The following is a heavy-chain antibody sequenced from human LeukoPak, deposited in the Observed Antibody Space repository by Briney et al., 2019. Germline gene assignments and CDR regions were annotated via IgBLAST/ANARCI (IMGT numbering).Heavy chain of an antibody. CDR1: GYTFTGYY. CDR2: INPNSGGT. CDR3: ARVGTIFGVVSFDP. J-gene: IGHJ5*02. D-gene: IGHD3-3*01. V-gene: IGHV1-2*02. Sequence: ASVKVSCKASGYTFTGYYMHWVRQAPGQGLEWMGWINPNSGGTNYAQKFQGRVTMTRDTSISTAYMELSRLKSDDTAVYYCARVGTIFGVVSFDPWGQGTLVTVSS.